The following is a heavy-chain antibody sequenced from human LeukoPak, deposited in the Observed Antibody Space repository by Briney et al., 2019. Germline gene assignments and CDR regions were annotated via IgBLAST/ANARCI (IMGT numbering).Heavy chain of an antibody. D-gene: IGHD3-16*01. V-gene: IGHV4-34*01. J-gene: IGHJ3*02. CDR1: VGPFSGYY. CDR2: INHSGST. CDR3: ARRLGMFGAFDI. Sequence: SETLSLTCAVNVGPFSGYYWSWVRQPPGKGLEWIGEINHSGSTNYNPSLKSRVTISVDTSKNQFSLKLSSVTAADTAVYYCARRLGMFGAFDIWGQGTMVTVSS.